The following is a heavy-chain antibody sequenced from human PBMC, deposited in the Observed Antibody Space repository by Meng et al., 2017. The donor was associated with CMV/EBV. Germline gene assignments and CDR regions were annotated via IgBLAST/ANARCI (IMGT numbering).Heavy chain of an antibody. Sequence: QLQEPVPGLVTPSETLALTCTVSGGSISSSSSYWGWIRQPPGKGLEWIGSIYYSGSTYYNPSLKSRVTISVDTSKNQFSLKLSSVTAADTAVYYCARAIVLMVYAENWFDPWGQGTLVTVSS. CDR3: ARAIVLMVYAENWFDP. D-gene: IGHD2-8*01. CDR1: GGSISSSSSY. J-gene: IGHJ5*02. V-gene: IGHV4-39*07. CDR2: IYYSGST.